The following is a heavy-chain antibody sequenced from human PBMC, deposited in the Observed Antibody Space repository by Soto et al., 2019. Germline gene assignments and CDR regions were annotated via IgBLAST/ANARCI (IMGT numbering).Heavy chain of an antibody. CDR2: ISYDGSNK. V-gene: IGHV3-30-3*01. CDR1: GFTFSSYA. CDR3: AREMQQILFDSSGYWEQDN. D-gene: IGHD3-22*01. Sequence: QVQLVESGGGVVQPGRSLRLSCAASGFTFSSYAMHWVRQAPGKGLEWVAVISYDGSNKYYADSVKGLFTISRDNSKNTLYLQMNSLRAEDTAVYYCAREMQQILFDSSGYWEQDNWGQGTLVTVSS. J-gene: IGHJ4*02.